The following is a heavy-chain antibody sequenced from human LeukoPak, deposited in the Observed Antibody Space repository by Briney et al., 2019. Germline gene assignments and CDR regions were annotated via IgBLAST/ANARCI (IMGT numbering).Heavy chain of an antibody. CDR3: ARVPLRYFDWLYDY. CDR1: GFTFSSYS. J-gene: IGHJ4*02. V-gene: IGHV3-21*01. CDR2: ISSSSSYI. D-gene: IGHD3-9*01. Sequence: TGGSLRLSCAASGFTFSSYSMNWVRQAPGKGLEWVSSISSSSSYIYYAVSVKGRFTISRDNAKNSLYLQMNSLRAEDTAVYYCARVPLRYFDWLYDYWGQGTLVTVSS.